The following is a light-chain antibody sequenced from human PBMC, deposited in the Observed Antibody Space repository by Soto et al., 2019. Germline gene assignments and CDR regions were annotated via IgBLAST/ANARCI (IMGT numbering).Light chain of an antibody. Sequence: EIVLTQSPVTLSVSTGERATLSCRASQSVGNKLGWYQQRPGKAPRLLIIGASTRATGVTAKFSGSGSGTEFSLTINNLQSEDSAIYFWHQDASWSPLTFGQGTRREIK. CDR2: GAS. V-gene: IGKV3-15*01. J-gene: IGKJ5*01. CDR1: QSVGNK. CDR3: HQDASWSPLT.